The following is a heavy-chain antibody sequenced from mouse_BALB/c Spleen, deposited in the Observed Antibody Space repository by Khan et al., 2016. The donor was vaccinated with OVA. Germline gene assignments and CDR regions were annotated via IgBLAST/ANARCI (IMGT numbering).Heavy chain of an antibody. CDR3: ARIYRSDFDY. D-gene: IGHD1-1*01. CDR2: INPHIGET. J-gene: IGHJ2*01. Sequence: VQLQQSGPELVKPGASVKISCKASGYSFTGYFMNWVMQSHGKSLEWIGRINPHIGETLYNQKFKDKATLTVDESSRTAHMELRSLASEDSAVYYCARIYRSDFDYWGQGTTLTVSS. CDR1: GYSFTGYF. V-gene: IGHV1-20*02.